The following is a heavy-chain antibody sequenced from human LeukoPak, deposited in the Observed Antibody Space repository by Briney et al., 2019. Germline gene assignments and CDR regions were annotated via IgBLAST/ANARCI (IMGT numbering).Heavy chain of an antibody. J-gene: IGHJ6*03. CDR1: GFTFSSYW. V-gene: IGHV3-7*01. CDR2: IKQDGSEK. Sequence: GGSLRLSCAASGFTFSSYWMSWVRQAPGKGLKWVANIKQDGSEKYYVDSVKGRFTISRDNAKNSLYLQMNSLRAEDTAVYYCARGSVDSGSYYSRNYYMDVWGKGTTVTVSS. D-gene: IGHD1-26*01. CDR3: ARGSVDSGSYYSRNYYMDV.